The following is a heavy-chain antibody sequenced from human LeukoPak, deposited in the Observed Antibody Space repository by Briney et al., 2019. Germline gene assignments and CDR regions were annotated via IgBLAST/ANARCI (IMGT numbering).Heavy chain of an antibody. J-gene: IGHJ4*02. CDR3: ARDKGSSWSFDY. CDR1: GFTFDDYA. Sequence: PGGSLRLSCAASGFTFDDYAMHWVRQAPGKGLEWVSGISWNSGSIGYADSVKGRFTISRDNAKNTLYLQMNSLRAEDTAVYYCARDKGSSWSFDYWGQGTLVAVSS. D-gene: IGHD6-13*01. CDR2: ISWNSGSI. V-gene: IGHV3-9*01.